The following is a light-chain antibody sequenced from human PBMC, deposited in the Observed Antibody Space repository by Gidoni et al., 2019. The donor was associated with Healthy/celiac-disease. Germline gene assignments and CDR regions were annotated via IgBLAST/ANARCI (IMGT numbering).Light chain of an antibody. J-gene: IGKJ1*01. CDR2: DAF. CDR3: QQYGSSSTWA. Sequence: EIVLTQSPATLSLSPGERATLSCGASQSVSSNNVAWYQQKPGLAPRHLFYDAFRRVTGIPDRFSASGSVTDFTLTISRLEPEDFAVYYCQQYGSSSTWAFGQGTKVEI. V-gene: IGKV3D-20*01. CDR1: QSVSSNN.